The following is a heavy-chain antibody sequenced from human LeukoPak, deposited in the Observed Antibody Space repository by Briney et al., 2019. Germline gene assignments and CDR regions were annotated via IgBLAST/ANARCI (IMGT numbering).Heavy chain of an antibody. Sequence: GGSLRLSCAASGFTFSSYWMSWVRQAPGKGLEWVANIKQDGSEKYYADSVKGRFTISRDNAKNSLYLQMNSLRAEDTALYYCAKGRGITMIVVVILDYWAREPWSPSPQ. D-gene: IGHD3-22*01. CDR1: GFTFSSYW. CDR3: AKGRGITMIVVVILDY. CDR2: IKQDGSEK. V-gene: IGHV3-7*03. J-gene: IGHJ4*02.